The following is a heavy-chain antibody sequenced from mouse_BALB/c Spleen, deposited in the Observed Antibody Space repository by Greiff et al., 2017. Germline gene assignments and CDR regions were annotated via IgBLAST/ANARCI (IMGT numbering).Heavy chain of an antibody. V-gene: IGHV1-14*01. CDR2: INPYNDGT. Sequence: EVKLMESGPELVKPGASVKMSCKASGYTFTSYVMHWVKQKPGQGLEWIGYINPYNDGTKYNEKFKGKATLTSDKSSSTAYMELSSLTSEDSAVYYCASQGITTATPFAYWGQGTLVTVSA. CDR3: ASQGITTATPFAY. CDR1: GYTFTSYV. D-gene: IGHD1-2*01. J-gene: IGHJ3*01.